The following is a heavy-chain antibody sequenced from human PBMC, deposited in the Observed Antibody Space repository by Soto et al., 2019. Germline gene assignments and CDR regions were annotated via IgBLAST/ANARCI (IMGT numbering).Heavy chain of an antibody. CDR2: IRSKADGGTI. Sequence: EVQLVESGGGLVRPGGSLRLSCVASGFTFNNAWMNWVRQAPGKGLEWVGRIRSKADGGTIDYAAPVKDRFTISRDDSKNTLRLQMNSLKTEDTAVYYCTREPDYSNYFEYWGQGTLVTVSS. D-gene: IGHD4-4*01. J-gene: IGHJ4*02. CDR3: TREPDYSNYFEY. CDR1: GFTFNNAW. V-gene: IGHV3-15*07.